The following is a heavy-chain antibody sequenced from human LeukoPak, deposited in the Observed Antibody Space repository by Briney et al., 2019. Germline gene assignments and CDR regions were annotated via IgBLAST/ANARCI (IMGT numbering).Heavy chain of an antibody. CDR3: AKRGVVIRVILVGFHKEAYYFDS. J-gene: IGHJ4*02. CDR2: LSGSGGST. CDR1: GITLSNYG. Sequence: PGGSLRLSCAVSGITLSNYGMTWVRQAPGKGLEWVAGLSGSGGSTNYADSVKGRFTISRDNAKNTLYLQMNSLRAEDTGVYFCAKRGVVIRVILVGFHKEAYYFDSWGQGVLVTVSS. D-gene: IGHD3-22*01. V-gene: IGHV3-23*01.